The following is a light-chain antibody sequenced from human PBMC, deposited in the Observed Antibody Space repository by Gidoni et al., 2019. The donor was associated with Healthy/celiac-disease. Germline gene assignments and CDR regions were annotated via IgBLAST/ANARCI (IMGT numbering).Light chain of an antibody. CDR1: SNNVGYQG. J-gene: IGLJ3*02. Sequence: QAGLTQPPSVSTGLRQTATLTCTGHSNNVGYQGAAWLQQHQGHPPKLLSYGNNNRPSGISERLSASRSGNTASLTITGLQPEDEADYYCSAWDSSLSAWVFGGGTKLTVL. CDR3: SAWDSSLSAWV. CDR2: GNN. V-gene: IGLV10-54*01.